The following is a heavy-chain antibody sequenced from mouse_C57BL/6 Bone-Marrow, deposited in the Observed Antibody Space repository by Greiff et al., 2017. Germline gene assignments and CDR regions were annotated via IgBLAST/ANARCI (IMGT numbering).Heavy chain of an antibody. CDR2: ISSGSSTI. Sequence: EVQGVESGGGLVKPGGSLKLSCAASGFTFSDYGMHWVRQAPEKGLEWVAYISSGSSTIYYADTVKGRFTISRDNAKNTLFLQMTSLRSEDTAMYYCARMFITTPGDYFDYWGQGTTLTVSS. CDR1: GFTFSDYG. V-gene: IGHV5-17*01. CDR3: ARMFITTPGDYFDY. J-gene: IGHJ2*01. D-gene: IGHD1-1*01.